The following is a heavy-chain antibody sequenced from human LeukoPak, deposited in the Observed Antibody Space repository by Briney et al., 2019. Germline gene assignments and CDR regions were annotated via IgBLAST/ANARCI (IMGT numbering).Heavy chain of an antibody. V-gene: IGHV3-23*01. CDR2: ISDNGYDT. D-gene: IGHD3-22*01. CDR1: GFTFSSSA. Sequence: GGSLRLSCAASGFTFSSSAMTWVRQAPGKGLEWVSAISDNGYDTFYADSVKGRFTISRDNSKNAVYLQMNSLRAEDTAVYYCARDDSSGYDYWGQGTLVTVSS. CDR3: ARDDSSGYDY. J-gene: IGHJ4*02.